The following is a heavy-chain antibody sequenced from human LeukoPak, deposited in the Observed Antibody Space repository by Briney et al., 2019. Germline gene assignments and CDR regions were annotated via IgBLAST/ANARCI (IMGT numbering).Heavy chain of an antibody. CDR3: ARVAGWHWFDP. CDR2: IRHSGDNT. CDR1: GIPFGSYG. D-gene: IGHD6-19*01. Sequence: GGFLRLSWGAPGIPFGSYGMTWVRQAPGGGRGWVSSIRHSGDNTYYGDSVKGRFTISRDNSKNTVYLQMNNMRVDDTAVYYCARVAGWHWFDPWGQGTLVTVSS. V-gene: IGHV3-23*01. J-gene: IGHJ5*02.